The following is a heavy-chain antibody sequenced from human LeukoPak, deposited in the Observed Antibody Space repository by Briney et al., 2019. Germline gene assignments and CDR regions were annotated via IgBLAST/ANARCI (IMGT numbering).Heavy chain of an antibody. J-gene: IGHJ4*02. D-gene: IGHD2-2*01. CDR2: IKSKTDGGTT. Sequence: PGGPLRLSCAASGFTFSNAWMSWVRQAPGKGLEWVGRIKSKTDGGTTDYAAPVKGRFTISRDDSKNTLYLQINSLKTEDTALYYCTAIVVTGTLDYWGQGTPVTVSS. CDR3: TAIVVTGTLDY. V-gene: IGHV3-15*01. CDR1: GFTFSNAW.